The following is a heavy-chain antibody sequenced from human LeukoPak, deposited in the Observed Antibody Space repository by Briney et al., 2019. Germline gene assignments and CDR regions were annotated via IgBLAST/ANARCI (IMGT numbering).Heavy chain of an antibody. D-gene: IGHD3-22*01. CDR3: ARLSPHYDSSGYYYGFDY. J-gene: IGHJ4*02. V-gene: IGHV4-59*04. Sequence: SETLSLTCTVSGGSISSYYWSWIRQPPGKGLEWIGYIYYSGSTYYNPSLKSRVTISVDTSKNQFSLKLSSVTAADTAVYYCARLSPHYDSSGYYYGFDYWGQGTLVTVSS. CDR1: GGSISSYY. CDR2: IYYSGST.